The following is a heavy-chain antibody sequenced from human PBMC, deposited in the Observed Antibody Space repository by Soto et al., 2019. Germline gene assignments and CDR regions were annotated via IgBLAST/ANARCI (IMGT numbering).Heavy chain of an antibody. J-gene: IGHJ4*02. CDR1: DFTFSNAW. V-gene: IGHV3-23*01. D-gene: IGHD2-21*02. CDR2: ISGSGGST. Sequence: PGGSLRLSCAASDFTFSNAWINWVRQAPGKGLEWVAAISGSGGSTYYADSVKGRFTFSRDNSKNTLYLQMNSLRAEDTAVYYCAKDACGGDCYPDYWGQGTLVTVSS. CDR3: AKDACGGDCYPDY.